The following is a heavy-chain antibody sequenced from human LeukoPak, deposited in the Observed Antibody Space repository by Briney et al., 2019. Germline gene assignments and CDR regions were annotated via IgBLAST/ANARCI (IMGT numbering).Heavy chain of an antibody. V-gene: IGHV3-30*18. J-gene: IGHJ4*02. CDR1: GFTFSSYG. D-gene: IGHD2-21*02. CDR3: AKTIKDSKGYCGGDCYYPHYFDY. Sequence: GGSLRLSCAASGFTFSSYGMHWVRQAPGKGLEWGAVISYDGSNKYYADSVKGRFTISRDNSKNTLYLQMNSLRAEDTAVYYCAKTIKDSKGYCGGDCYYPHYFDYWGQGTLVTVSS. CDR2: ISYDGSNK.